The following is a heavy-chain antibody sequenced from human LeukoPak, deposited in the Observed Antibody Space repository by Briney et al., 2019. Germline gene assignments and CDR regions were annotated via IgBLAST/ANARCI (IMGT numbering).Heavy chain of an antibody. CDR3: ARSSTDYYYYGMDV. V-gene: IGHV3-23*01. D-gene: IGHD4-17*01. CDR2: ISGSGGTT. CDR1: GFTFSSYG. J-gene: IGHJ6*02. Sequence: GGSLRLSCAASGFTFSSYGMSWVRQAPGKGLEWVSAISGSGGTTYYADSVKGRFTISRDNSKNTLYLQMNSLRAEDTAVYYCARSSTDYYYYGMDVWGQGTTVTVSS.